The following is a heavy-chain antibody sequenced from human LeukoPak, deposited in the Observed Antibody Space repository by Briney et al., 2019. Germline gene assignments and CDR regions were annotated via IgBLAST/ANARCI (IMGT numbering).Heavy chain of an antibody. J-gene: IGHJ5*02. CDR2: INPNSGGT. CDR1: GYTFTGYY. D-gene: IGHD1-26*01. Sequence: ASVKVSCKASGYTFTGYYMHWVRQAPGQGLEWMGWINPNSGGTNYAQKLQGRVTMTTDTSTSTAYMELRSLRSDDTAVYYCARGSVVGARNWFDPWGQGTLVTVSS. CDR3: ARGSVVGARNWFDP. V-gene: IGHV1-2*02.